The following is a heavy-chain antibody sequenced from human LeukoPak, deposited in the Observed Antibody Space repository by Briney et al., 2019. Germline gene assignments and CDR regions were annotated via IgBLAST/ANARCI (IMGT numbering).Heavy chain of an antibody. V-gene: IGHV3-23*01. D-gene: IGHD7-27*01. J-gene: IGHJ4*02. CDR2: IGASGSHT. CDR3: ARDLSSLGLDD. CDR1: GFTFSSYG. Sequence: GGSLRLSCAAPGFTFSSYGMHWVRQAPGKGLEWVSGIGASGSHTYFADSVKGRFSISRDNSKNTVYLQMNSLRAGDTALYFCARDLSSLGLDDWGQGALVTVSS.